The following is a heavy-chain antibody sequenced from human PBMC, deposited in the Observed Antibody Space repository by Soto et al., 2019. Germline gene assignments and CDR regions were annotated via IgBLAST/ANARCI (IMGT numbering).Heavy chain of an antibody. CDR2: IQQDGSEK. J-gene: IGHJ4*02. CDR3: ARDLPGYCTTTDCYSYFDY. CDR1: GFTFTSYS. Sequence: EVQLVESGGGLVQPGGSLRLSCAVSGFTFTSYSMSWVRQAPGEGLELVANIQQDGSEKYYVDSVKGRVTISRDNAKNSLDLQMNSLRAEDTAVSYCARDLPGYCTTTDCYSYFDYWGQVTLVTVSS. D-gene: IGHD2-2*02. V-gene: IGHV3-7*03.